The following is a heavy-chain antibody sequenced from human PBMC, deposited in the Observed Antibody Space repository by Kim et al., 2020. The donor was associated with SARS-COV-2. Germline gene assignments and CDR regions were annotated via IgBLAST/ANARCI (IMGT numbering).Heavy chain of an antibody. CDR2: IIPILGIA. CDR3: ARVRGYADTAMASSFGFDY. J-gene: IGHJ4*02. D-gene: IGHD5-18*01. V-gene: IGHV1-69*04. CDR1: GGTFSSYA. Sequence: SVKVSCKASGGTFSSYAISWVRQAPGQGLEWMGRIIPILGIANYAQKFQGRVTITADKSTSTAYMELSSLRSEDTAVYYCARVRGYADTAMASSFGFDYWGQGTLVTVSS.